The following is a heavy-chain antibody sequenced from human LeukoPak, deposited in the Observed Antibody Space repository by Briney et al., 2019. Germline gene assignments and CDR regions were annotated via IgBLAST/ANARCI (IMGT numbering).Heavy chain of an antibody. D-gene: IGHD5-24*01. CDR3: ARVEDYYYYMDV. CDR1: GFTFSSYA. Sequence: GGSLRLSRAPSGFTFSSYAMHWVRQPPGKGLEYVSAISSNGGSTYYANSVKGRFTISRDNSKNTLYLQMGSLRAEDMAVYYCARVEDYYYYMDVWGKGTTVTVSS. V-gene: IGHV3-64*01. CDR2: ISSNGGST. J-gene: IGHJ6*03.